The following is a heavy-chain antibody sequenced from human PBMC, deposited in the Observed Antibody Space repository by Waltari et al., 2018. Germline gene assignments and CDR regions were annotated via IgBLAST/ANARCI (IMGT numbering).Heavy chain of an antibody. CDR3: ARVPRWLQSPFDY. CDR1: GGSFSGYY. CDR2: INHSGST. V-gene: IGHV4-34*01. D-gene: IGHD5-12*01. J-gene: IGHJ4*02. Sequence: QVQLQQWGAGLLKPSETLSLTCAVYGGSFSGYYWSWIRQPPGKGLEWSGEINHSGSTNYNPSLKSRVTISVDTSKNQFSLKLSSVTAADTAVYYCARVPRWLQSPFDYWGQGTLVTVSS.